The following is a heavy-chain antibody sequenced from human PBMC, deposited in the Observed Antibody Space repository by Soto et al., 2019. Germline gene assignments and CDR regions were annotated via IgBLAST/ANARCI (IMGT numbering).Heavy chain of an antibody. J-gene: IGHJ4*02. CDR1: GGSISGDY. CDR2: IYSIGST. Sequence: SETLSLTCTVSGGSISGDYWSWLRQPPGKGLEWIGYIYSIGSTNYNPSLRSRVTMSIDTSQAQFSLKLSSVTATDTAVYYCARHVTLPLAGTGFDYWGRGTLVT. D-gene: IGHD6-19*01. CDR3: ARHVTLPLAGTGFDY. V-gene: IGHV4-59*08.